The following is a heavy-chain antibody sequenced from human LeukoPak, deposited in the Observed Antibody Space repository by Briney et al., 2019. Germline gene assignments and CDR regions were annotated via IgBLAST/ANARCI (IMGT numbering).Heavy chain of an antibody. J-gene: IGHJ4*02. CDR1: GGSFSGYY. CDR3: ARGRLRYYYDSSGHIGGYYFDY. Sequence: PSETLSLTCAVYGGSFSGYYWSWIRQPPGKGLEWIGEIIHSGSTNYNPSLKSRVTISVDTSKNQFSLKLSSVTAADTAVYYCARGRLRYYYDSSGHIGGYYFDYWGQGTLVTVSS. V-gene: IGHV4-34*01. CDR2: IIHSGST. D-gene: IGHD3-22*01.